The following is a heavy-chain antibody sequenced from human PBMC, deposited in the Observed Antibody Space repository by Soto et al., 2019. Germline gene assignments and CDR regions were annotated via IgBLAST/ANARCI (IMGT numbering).Heavy chain of an antibody. CDR1: GYTFTTYY. V-gene: IGHV1-46*01. Sequence: QVQLVQSGAEVKKPGASVKVSCKASGYTFTTYYMHWVRQAPGQGLEWMGIINPSGGTTGFAQKFQGRVTMTRDTSTRTVYMELSSLRSEDTAVYYCARDVLGGYYGMDVWGQGTTVTVSS. D-gene: IGHD3-16*01. CDR2: INPSGGTT. J-gene: IGHJ6*02. CDR3: ARDVLGGYYGMDV.